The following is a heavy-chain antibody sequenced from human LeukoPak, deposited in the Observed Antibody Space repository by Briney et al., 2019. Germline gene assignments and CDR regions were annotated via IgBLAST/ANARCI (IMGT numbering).Heavy chain of an antibody. CDR2: ISAYNGNT. CDR1: GYTFTSYG. D-gene: IGHD6-19*01. Sequence: PGASVKLSCTASGYTFTSYGMSWVRQAPGQGLEWMAWISAYNGNTNYAQKLQGRVTMTTDTSTSTAYMELRSLRSDDTAVYYCARESGGSGWPYNWFDRWGQGTLVTFSS. CDR3: ARESGGSGWPYNWFDR. V-gene: IGHV1-18*01. J-gene: IGHJ5*02.